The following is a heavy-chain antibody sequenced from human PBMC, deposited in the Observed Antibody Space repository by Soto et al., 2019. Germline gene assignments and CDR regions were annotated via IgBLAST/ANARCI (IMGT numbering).Heavy chain of an antibody. Sequence: YWGWIRQPPGKGLEWIGSIYYSGSTYYNPSLKSRVTISVDTSKNQFSLKLSSVTAADTAVYYCGGPSRGDYYYYYMDVWGKGTTVTVSS. CDR3: GGPSRGDYYYYYMDV. J-gene: IGHJ6*03. CDR2: IYYSGST. D-gene: IGHD1-26*01. CDR1: Y. V-gene: IGHV4-39*01.